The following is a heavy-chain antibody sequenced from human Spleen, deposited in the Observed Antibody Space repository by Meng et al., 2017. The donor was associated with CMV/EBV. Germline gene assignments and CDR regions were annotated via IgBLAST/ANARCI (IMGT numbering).Heavy chain of an antibody. J-gene: IGHJ4*02. CDR3: AKEGGFWSGFDY. Sequence: GESLKISCAVSGFTFSSYAMVWVRQVPGKGLEYVSSVTDNGRRTYYADSVKGRFTISRDNSKKTLYLQMNSLRAEDTAVYYCAKEGGFWSGFDYWGQGTLVTVSS. D-gene: IGHD3-3*01. CDR2: VTDNGRRT. V-gene: IGHV3-64*02. CDR1: GFTFSSYA.